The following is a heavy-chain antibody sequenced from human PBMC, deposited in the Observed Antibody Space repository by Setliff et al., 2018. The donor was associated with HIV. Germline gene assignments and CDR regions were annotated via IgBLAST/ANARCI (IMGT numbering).Heavy chain of an antibody. V-gene: IGHV4-38-2*01. D-gene: IGHD3-22*01. CDR1: GYSISSGYY. J-gene: IGHJ4*02. CDR3: ASLPPLYDSSGYYFDY. Sequence: PSETLSLTCAVSGYSISSGYYWGWIRQPPGKGREWIGSIYYSGSTYYNPSLNSRVTISVDASKNQFSLKLSFVTAADTAVYYCASLPPLYDSSGYYFDYWGQGTLVTVSS. CDR2: IYYSGST.